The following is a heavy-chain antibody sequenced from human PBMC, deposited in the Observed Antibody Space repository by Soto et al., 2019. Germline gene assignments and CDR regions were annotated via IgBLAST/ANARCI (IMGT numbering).Heavy chain of an antibody. CDR1: GFSFSSYA. V-gene: IGHV3-30-3*01. Sequence: ESGGGVVQPGRSLRLSCAASGFSFSSYAMHWVRQAPVKGLEWVAVISYDGSNKYYADSVKGRFTISRDNSKNTLYLQMNSLRAEDSAAYYCAPDTAMATELGYWGQGTLVTVSS. CDR3: APDTAMATELGY. J-gene: IGHJ4*02. D-gene: IGHD5-18*01. CDR2: ISYDGSNK.